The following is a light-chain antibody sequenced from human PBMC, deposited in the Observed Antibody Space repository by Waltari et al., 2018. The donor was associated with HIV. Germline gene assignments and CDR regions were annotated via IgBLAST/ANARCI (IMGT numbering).Light chain of an antibody. Sequence: QSVLTQPPSVSGAPGQRVTISCTGSSSTIVSCYDVPWYQQLPGTAPKLLIYGNSNRPSGVPDRFSGSKSGTSASLAITGLQAEDEADYYCQSYDSSLSVYVVFGGGTKLTVL. CDR1: SSTIVSCYD. CDR2: GNS. V-gene: IGLV1-40*01. J-gene: IGLJ2*01. CDR3: QSYDSSLSVYVV.